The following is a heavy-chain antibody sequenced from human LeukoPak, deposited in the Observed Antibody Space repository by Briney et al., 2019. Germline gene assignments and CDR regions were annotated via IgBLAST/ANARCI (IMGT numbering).Heavy chain of an antibody. Sequence: SETLSLTCTVSGGSISGYYWSWIRQPAGKGLEWIGRIYTSGSTNYNPSLKSRVTMSVDTSKNQFSLKLSSVTAADTAVYYCARSYSSGWYGDYFDYWGQGTLVTVSS. J-gene: IGHJ4*02. CDR3: ARSYSSGWYGDYFDY. CDR2: IYTSGST. V-gene: IGHV4-4*07. D-gene: IGHD6-19*01. CDR1: GGSISGYY.